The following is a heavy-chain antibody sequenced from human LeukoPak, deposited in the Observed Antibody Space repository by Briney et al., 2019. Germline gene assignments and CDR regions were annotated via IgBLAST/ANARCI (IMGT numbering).Heavy chain of an antibody. CDR3: AAEKVVGATLDY. Sequence: PGGSLRLSCAASGFTFSSYGMHWVRQAPGKGLEWVAVISYDGSNKYYADSVKGRFTISRDNSKNTLYLQMNSLRAEDTAVYYCAAEKVVGATLDYWGQGTLVTVSS. CDR1: GFTFSSYG. CDR2: ISYDGSNK. D-gene: IGHD1-26*01. V-gene: IGHV3-30*03. J-gene: IGHJ4*02.